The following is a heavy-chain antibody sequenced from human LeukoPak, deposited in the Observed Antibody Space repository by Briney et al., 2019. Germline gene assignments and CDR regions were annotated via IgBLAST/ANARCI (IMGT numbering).Heavy chain of an antibody. J-gene: IGHJ3*02. CDR3: TTGPGYSYGFVAFDI. D-gene: IGHD5-18*01. Sequence: GGSLRLSCAASGFTFSNAWMSWVRQAPGKGLEWVGRIKSKTDGGTTDYAAPVKGRFTISRDDSKNTLYLQMNRLKIEDTAVYYCTTGPGYSYGFVAFDIWGQGTIVTVSS. CDR1: GFTFSNAW. CDR2: IKSKTDGGTT. V-gene: IGHV3-15*01.